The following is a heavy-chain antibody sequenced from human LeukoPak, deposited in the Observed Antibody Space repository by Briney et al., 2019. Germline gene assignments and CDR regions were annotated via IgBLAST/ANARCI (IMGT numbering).Heavy chain of an antibody. Sequence: GGSLRLSCAASGFTFSTYGMSWVRQAPGKGLEWVSGITGRGGSTYHADSVKGRFIISRDNSKNILYLQMNSLRAEDTALYFCAKSSAGSYAGNFDYWGQGTLVTVSS. J-gene: IGHJ4*02. CDR1: GFTFSTYG. V-gene: IGHV3-23*01. D-gene: IGHD3-16*01. CDR3: AKSSAGSYAGNFDY. CDR2: ITGRGGST.